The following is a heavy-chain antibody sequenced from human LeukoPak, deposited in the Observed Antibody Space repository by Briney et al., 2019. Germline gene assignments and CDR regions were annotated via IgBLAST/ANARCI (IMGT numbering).Heavy chain of an antibody. CDR1: GFTFSSYS. V-gene: IGHV3-48*04. Sequence: GGPLRLSCAASGFTFSSYSMNWVRQAPGKGLEWVSYISSSSSTIYYADSVKGRFTISRDNAKNSLYLQMNSLRAEDTAVYYCARRGTAPRTGRGYWGQGTLVTVSS. J-gene: IGHJ4*02. CDR3: ARRGTAPRTGRGY. CDR2: ISSSSSTI. D-gene: IGHD1-14*01.